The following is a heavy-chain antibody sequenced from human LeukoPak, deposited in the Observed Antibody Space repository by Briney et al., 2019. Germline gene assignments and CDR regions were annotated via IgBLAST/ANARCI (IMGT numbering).Heavy chain of an antibody. CDR2: IYYSGST. D-gene: IGHD3-10*01. CDR1: GGSISSGGYY. J-gene: IGHJ4*02. Sequence: PSETLSLTCTVSGGSISSGGYYWSWIRQHPGKGLEWIGYIYYSGSTNYNPSLKSRVTISVDTSKNQFSLKLSSVTAADTAVYYCARDRLLWFGELLRNYFDYWGQGTLVTVSS. V-gene: IGHV4-31*03. CDR3: ARDRLLWFGELLRNYFDY.